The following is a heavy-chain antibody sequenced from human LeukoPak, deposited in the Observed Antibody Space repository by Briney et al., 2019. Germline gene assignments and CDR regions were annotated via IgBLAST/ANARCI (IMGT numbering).Heavy chain of an antibody. CDR1: GGSFGGYY. J-gene: IGHJ6*02. Sequence: SETLSLTCAVYGGSFGGYYWSWIRQPPGKGLEWIGEINHSGSTNYNPSLKSRVTISVDTSKNQFSLKLSSVTAADTAVYYCARESRYGMDVWGQGTTVTVSS. CDR3: ARESRYGMDV. V-gene: IGHV4-34*01. CDR2: INHSGST.